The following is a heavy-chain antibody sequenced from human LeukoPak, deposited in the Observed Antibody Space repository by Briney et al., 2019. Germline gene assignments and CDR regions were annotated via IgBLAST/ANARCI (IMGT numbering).Heavy chain of an antibody. J-gene: IGHJ3*02. V-gene: IGHV3-53*01. CDR3: VLLAVAGSGGAFDI. CDR1: GFTVSRNY. CDR2: IYSGGST. Sequence: GGSLRLSCAASGFTVSRNYISWVRQAPGKGLEWASVIYSGGSTYYADSVKGRFTISRDNSKNTLYPQMNSLRAEDTAVYYCVLLAVAGSGGAFDIWGQGTMVTVSS. D-gene: IGHD6-19*01.